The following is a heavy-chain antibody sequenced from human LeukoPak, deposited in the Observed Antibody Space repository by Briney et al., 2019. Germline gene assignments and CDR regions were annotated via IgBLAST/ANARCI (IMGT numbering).Heavy chain of an antibody. D-gene: IGHD6-19*01. CDR1: GFTFRGYA. CDR2: ISGSGGDT. V-gene: IGHV3-23*01. CDR3: AKTTAGYSSGRYPGWPVDY. Sequence: GGSLRLSCAASGFTFRGYAIYWVRQAPGKGLEWVSGISGSGGDTYFADSVKGRFTISRDNSKNTVFLLMDSLRAEDTAVYYCAKTTAGYSSGRYPGWPVDYWGQGTLVTVSS. J-gene: IGHJ4*02.